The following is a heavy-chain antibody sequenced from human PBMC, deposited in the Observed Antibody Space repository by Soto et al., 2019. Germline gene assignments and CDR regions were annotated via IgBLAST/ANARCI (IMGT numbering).Heavy chain of an antibody. Sequence: GGSLRFSCAASGFTFSDYYINWIRQSPGKGLEWVSYISGDGRTRDYADSVKGRFTISRDNAKNSVFLQMNSLRAEDTALYYCARALFFYTGYPGYWGQGTLVTVSS. CDR3: ARALFFYTGYPGY. D-gene: IGHD5-12*01. J-gene: IGHJ4*02. CDR1: GFTFSDYY. V-gene: IGHV3-11*01. CDR2: ISGDGRTR.